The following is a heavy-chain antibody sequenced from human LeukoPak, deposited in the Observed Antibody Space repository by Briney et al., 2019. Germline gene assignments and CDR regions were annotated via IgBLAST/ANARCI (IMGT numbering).Heavy chain of an antibody. CDR1: GFTFSSYA. J-gene: IGHJ6*02. CDR2: ISFDGSDK. Sequence: GGSLRLSCAASGFTFSSYAMHWVRQAPGKRLEWVAVISFDGSDKYYADSVKGRFTISRDNSKNTLYVQMNSLRVEDTAVCYCARVLDSSGYYLTYYYYGMDVWGQGTTVTVSS. CDR3: ARVLDSSGYYLTYYYYGMDV. D-gene: IGHD3-22*01. V-gene: IGHV3-30*04.